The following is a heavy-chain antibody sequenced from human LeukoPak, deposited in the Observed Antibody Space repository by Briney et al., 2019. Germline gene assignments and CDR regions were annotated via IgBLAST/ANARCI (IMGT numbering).Heavy chain of an antibody. V-gene: IGHV1-69*13. D-gene: IGHD3-22*01. Sequence: ASVKVSCKASGGTFSSYAISWVRQAPGQGLEWMGGIIPIFGTANYAQKFQGRVTITADESTSTAYMELSSLRSEDTAVYYCEVVAESPHYFDYWGQGTLVTDSS. CDR1: GGTFSSYA. CDR3: EVVAESPHYFDY. CDR2: IIPIFGTA. J-gene: IGHJ4*02.